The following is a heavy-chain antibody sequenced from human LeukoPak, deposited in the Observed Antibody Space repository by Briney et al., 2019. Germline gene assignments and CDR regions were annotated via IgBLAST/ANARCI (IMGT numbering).Heavy chain of an antibody. D-gene: IGHD6-13*01. CDR2: INHSGST. CDR3: ARHYEGSSWSHMTAPLDY. Sequence: PSETLSLTCAVYGGSFSGYYWSWIRQPPGKGLEWIGEINHSGSTNYNPSLKSRVTISVDTSKNQFSLKLSSVTAADTAVYYCARHYEGSSWSHMTAPLDYWGQGTLVTVSS. J-gene: IGHJ4*02. V-gene: IGHV4-34*01. CDR1: GGSFSGYY.